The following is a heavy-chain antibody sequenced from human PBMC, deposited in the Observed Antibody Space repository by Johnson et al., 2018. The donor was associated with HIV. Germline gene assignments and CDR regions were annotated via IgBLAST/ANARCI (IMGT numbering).Heavy chain of an antibody. CDR2: IGTAGDT. Sequence: VQLVESGGGLVQPGGSLRLSCAASAFTFSSYDMHWVRQATGKGLEWVSAIGTAGDTYYPGSVTGRFTISRDNSKNTVSLQMNSLRAEDTAIYHCTKETGAHSAFEIWGQGAMVTVSS. J-gene: IGHJ3*02. D-gene: IGHD3-10*01. CDR1: AFTFSSYD. V-gene: IGHV3-13*01. CDR3: TKETGAHSAFEI.